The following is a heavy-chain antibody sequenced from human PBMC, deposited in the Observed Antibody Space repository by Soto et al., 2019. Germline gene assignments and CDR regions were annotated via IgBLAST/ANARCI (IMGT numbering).Heavy chain of an antibody. CDR1: GFTFRTYA. V-gene: IGHV3-23*01. CDR3: AKSAPGPRIAARDY. J-gene: IGHJ4*02. CDR2: IVGNGDE. Sequence: PGVSLRLSCAASGFTFRTYAMSWVRQAPGKGLEWVAGIVGNGDEYYADTVRGRFTISRDNSNNILYLQMYSLRAEDTAVYYCAKSAPGPRIAARDYWGQGTLVTVSS. D-gene: IGHD6-6*01.